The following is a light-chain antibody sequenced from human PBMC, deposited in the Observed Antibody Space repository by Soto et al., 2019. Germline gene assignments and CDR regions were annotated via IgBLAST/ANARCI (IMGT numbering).Light chain of an antibody. CDR2: DAS. V-gene: IGKV1-33*01. CDR3: QQYDNLLPIT. J-gene: IGKJ5*01. Sequence: IQLTQSPSSLSASVGDRVTITCQASQDIDKNLNWYQQKPGKAPKLLIYDASSLQTGVPSRFSGSGSATYFTSTISSLQPEDIAAYYCQQYDNLLPITFGQGTRLEIK. CDR1: QDIDKN.